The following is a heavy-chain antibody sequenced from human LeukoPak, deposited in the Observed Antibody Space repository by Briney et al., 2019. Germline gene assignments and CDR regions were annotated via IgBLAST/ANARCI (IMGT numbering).Heavy chain of an antibody. V-gene: IGHV4-38-2*02. CDR1: GYSISSGYY. CDR2: INHSGST. J-gene: IGHJ5*02. D-gene: IGHD3-10*01. CDR3: ARGRVQRQGSGKKTNWFDP. Sequence: SETLSLTCTVSGYSISSGYYWGWIRQPPGKGLEWIGEINHSGSTNYNPSLKSRVTISVDTSKNQFSLKLSSVTAADTAVYYCARGRVQRQGSGKKTNWFDPWGQGTLVTVSS.